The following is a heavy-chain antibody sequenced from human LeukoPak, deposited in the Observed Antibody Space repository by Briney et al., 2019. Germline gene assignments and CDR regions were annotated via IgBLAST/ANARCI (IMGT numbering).Heavy chain of an antibody. CDR1: RFSFSSFA. CDR3: AKAYYYTSGSYRSLDV. Sequence: GGSLSLSCAASRFSFSSFAMSWVRQAPEKGVEWVSGITGSGGNTYYADSVKGRFTISRDNSKNTLYLQMNTLRAEDTAVYHCAKAYYYTSGSYRSLDVWGKGTTVTVSS. D-gene: IGHD3-10*01. J-gene: IGHJ6*04. CDR2: ITGSGGNT. V-gene: IGHV3-23*01.